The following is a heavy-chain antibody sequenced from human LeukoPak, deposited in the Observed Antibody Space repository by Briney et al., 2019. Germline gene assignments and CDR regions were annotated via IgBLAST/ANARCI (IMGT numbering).Heavy chain of an antibody. CDR1: GFTFSSYA. Sequence: PGGSLRLSCAASGFTFSSYAMSWVRQAPGKGLEWVSAISGSGGSTYYADSVKGRFTISRDNSKNTLYLQMNSLRAEDTAVYYCAKRSRGIAVAVTCFSWSAPGAQGPLVTVSS. J-gene: IGHJ5*02. D-gene: IGHD6-19*01. CDR3: AKRSRGIAVAVTCFSWSAP. V-gene: IGHV3-23*01. CDR2: ISGSGGST.